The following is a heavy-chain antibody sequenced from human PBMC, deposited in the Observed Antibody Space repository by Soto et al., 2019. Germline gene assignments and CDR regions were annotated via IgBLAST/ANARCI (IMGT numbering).Heavy chain of an antibody. CDR2: ISSSGSTV. CDR3: ARGFGELSLIRPGWFDP. V-gene: IGHV3-11*01. CDR1: GFTFSDNH. D-gene: IGHD3-10*01. Sequence: GGSLRLSCAASGFTFSDNHMSWIRQAPGKGLEWVSYISSSGSTVYNADSVKGRFTISRDNAKKSLYLEMNSLRAEDTAVFYCARGFGELSLIRPGWFDPWGPGTLVTVSS. J-gene: IGHJ5*02.